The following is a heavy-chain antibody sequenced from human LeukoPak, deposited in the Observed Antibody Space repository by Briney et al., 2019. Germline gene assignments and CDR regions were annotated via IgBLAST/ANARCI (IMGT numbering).Heavy chain of an antibody. V-gene: IGHV4-39*07. Sequence: SETLTLTCTVSGGSISSSSYYWGWIRQPPGKGLEWIGSIYYSGSTYYNPSLKSRVTISVDTSKNQFSLKLSSVTAADTAMYYCARGEQLVNWGQGTLVTVSS. J-gene: IGHJ4*02. CDR3: ARGEQLVN. D-gene: IGHD6-13*01. CDR2: IYYSGST. CDR1: GGSISSSSYY.